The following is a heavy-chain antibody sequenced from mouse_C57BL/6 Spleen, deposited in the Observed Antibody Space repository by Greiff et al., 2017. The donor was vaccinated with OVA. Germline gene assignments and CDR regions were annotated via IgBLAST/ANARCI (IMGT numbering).Heavy chain of an antibody. Sequence: EVKVEESGGGLVKPGGSLKLSCAASGFTFSDYGMHWVRQAPEKGLEWVAYISSGSSTIYYADTVKGRFTISRDNAKNTLFLQMTSLRSEDTAMYYCARAIVAKYFDVWGTGTTVTVSS. V-gene: IGHV5-17*01. CDR1: GFTFSDYG. D-gene: IGHD1-1*01. J-gene: IGHJ1*03. CDR3: ARAIVAKYFDV. CDR2: ISSGSSTI.